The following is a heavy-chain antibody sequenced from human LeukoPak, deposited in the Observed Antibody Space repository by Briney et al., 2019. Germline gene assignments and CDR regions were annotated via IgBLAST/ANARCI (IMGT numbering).Heavy chain of an antibody. Sequence: GGPLRLSCSASGFTFSSYAMHWVRQAPGKGLEYVSAISTDGGGTYYADSVTGRFTIPRDNSKNTLYLQMSSLRPEDTAVYYCVKDRGTGVFDYWGQGTLVTVSS. J-gene: IGHJ4*02. CDR3: VKDRGTGVFDY. CDR2: ISTDGGGT. V-gene: IGHV3-64D*09. CDR1: GFTFSSYA. D-gene: IGHD4-23*01.